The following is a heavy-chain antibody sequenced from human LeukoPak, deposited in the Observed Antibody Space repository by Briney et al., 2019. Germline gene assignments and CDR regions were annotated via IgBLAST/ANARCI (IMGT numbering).Heavy chain of an antibody. J-gene: IGHJ5*02. CDR3: ARDNSVRDAAWWFNP. D-gene: IGHD5-24*01. Sequence: ASVKVSCKAFGYTFTSNYMHWGRQAPGQGREWMGGISPSGGSTTYAQKFQGRVTLTRDMSTSTDYLELSSLRSEDTAVYYCARDNSVRDAAWWFNPWGQGTLVTVSS. CDR2: ISPSGGST. CDR1: GYTFTSNY. V-gene: IGHV1-46*01.